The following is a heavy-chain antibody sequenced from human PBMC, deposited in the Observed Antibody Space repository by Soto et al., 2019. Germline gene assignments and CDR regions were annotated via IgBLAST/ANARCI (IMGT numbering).Heavy chain of an antibody. D-gene: IGHD1-26*01. J-gene: IGHJ3*02. CDR3: EVGATDETDAFDI. CDR2: IIPIFGTA. CDR1: GGTFSSYA. Sequence: QVQLVQSGAEAKNPGSSVKVSCKASGGTFSSYAISWVRQAPGQGLEWMGGIIPIFGTAHDAQKFQGRVTITEDKSTSTAYMELSSMSSEDTAVYYCEVGATDETDAFDIWCQGRMVTVSS. V-gene: IGHV1-69*06.